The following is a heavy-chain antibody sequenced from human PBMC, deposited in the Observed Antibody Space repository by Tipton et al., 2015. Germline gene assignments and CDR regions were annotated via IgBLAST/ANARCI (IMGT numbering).Heavy chain of an antibody. V-gene: IGHV4-39*01. J-gene: IGHJ4*02. CDR1: GGSISSSYY. CDR3: ARQHDYGDFRDY. CDR2: IYYSGST. Sequence: TLSLTCTVSGGSISSSYYWGWIRQPPGKGLEWIGSIYYSGSTHYNPSLKSRVTISVDTSKNQFSLKLSSVTAADTAVYYCARQHDYGDFRDYWGQGTLVTVSS. D-gene: IGHD4-17*01.